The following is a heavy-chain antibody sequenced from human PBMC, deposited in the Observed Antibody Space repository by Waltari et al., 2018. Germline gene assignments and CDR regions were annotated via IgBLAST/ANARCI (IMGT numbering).Heavy chain of an antibody. CDR2: ISYSGAT. CDR3: ATYVGASVGTAAFDV. D-gene: IGHD3-10*02. Sequence: QLHLQASGPGLVKPSETLSLTCSVSGGSITRSRHYWGGIRHPPGKGLEWTGTISYSGATYYNPSLRSRVTISLDTSKNQFSLKLNSVTAADTAVYYCATYVGASVGTAAFDVWGQGTMVTASS. V-gene: IGHV4-39*01. J-gene: IGHJ3*01. CDR1: GGSITRSRHY.